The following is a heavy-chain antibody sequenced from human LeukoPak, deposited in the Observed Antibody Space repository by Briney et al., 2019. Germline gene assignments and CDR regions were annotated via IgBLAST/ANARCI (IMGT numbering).Heavy chain of an antibody. CDR2: ISSSSSYI. J-gene: IGHJ4*02. CDR1: GFTFSSYS. CDR3: AKVDNAHYYDSSGYLVY. D-gene: IGHD3-22*01. V-gene: IGHV3-21*01. Sequence: PGGSLRLSCAASGFTFSSYSMNWVRQAPGKGLEWVSSISSSSSYIYYADSVKGRFTISRDNSKNTLYLQMNSLRAEDTAVYYCAKVDNAHYYDSSGYLVYWGQGTLVTVSS.